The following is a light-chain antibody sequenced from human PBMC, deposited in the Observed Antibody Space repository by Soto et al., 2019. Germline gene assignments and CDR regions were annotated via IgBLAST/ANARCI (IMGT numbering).Light chain of an antibody. J-gene: IGKJ5*01. CDR2: GAS. CDR1: QSVSSGL. Sequence: IELTQSPGTLSLYPGERATLSCRASQSVSSGLLAWYQHKPGQAPSLLIYGASNRATGIPDRFSGSGSVTEFTLTVSSLQSEEFADDICQQYNNWLPTAFRQGTRLE. V-gene: IGKV3D-15*01. CDR3: QQYNNWLPTA.